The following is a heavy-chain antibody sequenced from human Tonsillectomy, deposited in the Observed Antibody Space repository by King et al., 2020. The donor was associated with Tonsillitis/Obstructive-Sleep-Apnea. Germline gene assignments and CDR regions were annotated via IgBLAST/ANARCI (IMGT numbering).Heavy chain of an antibody. J-gene: IGHJ6*02. CDR1: GGSFSGYY. D-gene: IGHD3-3*01. CDR3: AGRVVRGTYYYYYYGMDV. V-gene: IGHV4-34*01. CDR2: INHSGST. Sequence: VQLQQWGAGLLKPSETLSLTCAVYGGSFSGYYWSWIRQPPGKGLEWIGEINHSGSTNYNPSLKSRVTISVDTSKNQFSLKLYSVTAADTAVNYCAGRVVRGTYYYYYYGMDVWGQGTTVTVSS.